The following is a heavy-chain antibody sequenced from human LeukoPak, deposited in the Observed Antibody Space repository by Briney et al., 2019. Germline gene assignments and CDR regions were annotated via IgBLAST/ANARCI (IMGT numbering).Heavy chain of an antibody. CDR1: GYTLTGFY. Sequence: ASVKVSCKASGYTLTGFYVHWVRQAPGQGLEWMGWIDPNIGTTKYSQKFQGRVTMTRDTSISEVYMELSRLRSDDTAVYYCARLLEHYYFDASGYYDDDYWGQGTPIIVSS. CDR2: IDPNIGTT. J-gene: IGHJ4*02. V-gene: IGHV1-2*02. CDR3: ARLLEHYYFDASGYYDDDY. D-gene: IGHD3-22*01.